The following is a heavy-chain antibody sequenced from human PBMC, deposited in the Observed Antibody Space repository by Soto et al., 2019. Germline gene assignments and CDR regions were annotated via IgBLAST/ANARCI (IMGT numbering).Heavy chain of an antibody. CDR1: GGSISSGGYY. CDR2: IYYSGST. D-gene: IGHD3-10*01. Sequence: SETLSLTCAVSGGSISSGGYYWSRIRQPPGKGLEWIGYIYYSGSTYYNPSLKSRVTISVDTSKNQFSLKLSSVTAADTAVYYCARESPVYYGSGTFDYWGQGTLVTVSS. J-gene: IGHJ4*02. V-gene: IGHV4-30-4*01. CDR3: ARESPVYYGSGTFDY.